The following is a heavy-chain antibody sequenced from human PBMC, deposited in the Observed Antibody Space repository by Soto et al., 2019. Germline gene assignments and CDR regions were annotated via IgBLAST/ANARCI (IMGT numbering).Heavy chain of an antibody. D-gene: IGHD6-19*01. Sequence: EVQLVESGGGLVQPGRSLRLSCAASGFTFDDYAMHWVRQAPGKGLEWVSGISWNSGTIGYADSVKGRLTISRDNAKNSLYLQMNSLRAEDTALYYCARGTGYSSGWYWFANWGQGTLVTVSS. CDR1: GFTFDDYA. V-gene: IGHV3-9*01. CDR2: ISWNSGTI. CDR3: ARGTGYSSGWYWFAN. J-gene: IGHJ4*02.